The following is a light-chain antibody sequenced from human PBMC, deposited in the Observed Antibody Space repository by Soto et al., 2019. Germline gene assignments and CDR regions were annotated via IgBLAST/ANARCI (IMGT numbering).Light chain of an antibody. CDR3: QQYRTSPPTWT. CDR1: QTVRNNY. V-gene: IGKV3-20*01. J-gene: IGKJ1*01. Sequence: EFVLTQSPGSLSLSPGERATLSCRASQTVRNNYLAWYQQKPGQAPRLLIYDASKRATGIPDRFSGSGSGTDFTLTISRLEPEDFAVYYCQQYRTSPPTWTFGQGTKVDIK. CDR2: DAS.